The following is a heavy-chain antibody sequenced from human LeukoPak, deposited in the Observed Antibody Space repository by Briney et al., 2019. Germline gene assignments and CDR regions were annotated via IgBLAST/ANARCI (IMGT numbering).Heavy chain of an antibody. CDR3: ARPPYSSSSDY. J-gene: IGHJ4*02. D-gene: IGHD6-6*01. CDR2: IKQDGSEK. V-gene: IGHV3-7*01. Sequence: GGSLRLSCAASGFTFSSYWMSWVRQAPGKGLEWVANIKQDGSEKYYVDSVKGRFTISRDNAKSSLYLRMNSLRAEDTAVYYCARPPYSSSSDYWGQGTLVTVSS. CDR1: GFTFSSYW.